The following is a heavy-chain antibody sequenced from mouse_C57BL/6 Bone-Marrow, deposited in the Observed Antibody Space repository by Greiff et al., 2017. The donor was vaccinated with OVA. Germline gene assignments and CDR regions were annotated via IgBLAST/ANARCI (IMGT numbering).Heavy chain of an antibody. V-gene: IGHV1-59*01. CDR3: ARDYDYLDY. Sequence: QVQLQQSGAELVRPGTSVKLSCKASGYTFTSYWMHWVKQRPGQGLEWIGVIDPSDSYTNYNQKFKGKATLTVDTSSSTAYMQLSSLTSEDSAVYYCARDYDYLDYWGQGTTLTVSS. D-gene: IGHD2-4*01. CDR1: GYTFTSYW. J-gene: IGHJ2*01. CDR2: IDPSDSYT.